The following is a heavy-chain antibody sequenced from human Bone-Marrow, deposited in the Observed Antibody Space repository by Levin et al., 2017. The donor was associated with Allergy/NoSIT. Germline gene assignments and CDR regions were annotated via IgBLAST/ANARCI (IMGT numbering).Heavy chain of an antibody. V-gene: IGHV3-23*01. CDR3: AKVQPVTSTFGWTHSDY. CDR2: ISRSGDST. D-gene: IGHD3-16*01. Sequence: GGSLRLSCAASGFSFSIYGMNWVRQAPGKGLEWVSSISRSGDSTYYADSVKGRFTISRDNSRSTLYLQMNSLRAEDTAVYYCAKVQPVTSTFGWTHSDYWGQGTLVTVSS. CDR1: GFSFSIYG. J-gene: IGHJ4*02.